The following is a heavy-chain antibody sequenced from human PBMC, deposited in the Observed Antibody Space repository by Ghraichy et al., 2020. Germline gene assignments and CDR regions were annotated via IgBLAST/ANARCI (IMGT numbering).Heavy chain of an antibody. Sequence: SETLSLTCAVYGGSFSFYYWNWIRQPPGKGLEWIGEINHSGSTNYNPSLKSRLTISVDTSKKPFSLKLNSVTAADTAIYYCARGPIISTWYDAFDIWGQGTMVTVSS. CDR3: ARGPIISTWYDAFDI. D-gene: IGHD6-13*01. V-gene: IGHV4-34*01. J-gene: IGHJ3*02. CDR1: GGSFSFYY. CDR2: INHSGST.